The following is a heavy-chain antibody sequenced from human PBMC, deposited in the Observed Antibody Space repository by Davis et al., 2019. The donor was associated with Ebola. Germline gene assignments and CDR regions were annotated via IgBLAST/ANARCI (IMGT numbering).Heavy chain of an antibody. Sequence: MPSETLSLTCTVSGGSISSSSYYWGWIRQPPGKGLEWIGSIYYSGNTYYNPSLKSRVTISVDTSKNQFSLKLSSVTAADTAVYYCARVGIWFDPWGQGTLVTVSS. CDR2: IYYSGNT. CDR1: GGSISSSSYY. D-gene: IGHD1-26*01. J-gene: IGHJ5*02. V-gene: IGHV4-39*07. CDR3: ARVGIWFDP.